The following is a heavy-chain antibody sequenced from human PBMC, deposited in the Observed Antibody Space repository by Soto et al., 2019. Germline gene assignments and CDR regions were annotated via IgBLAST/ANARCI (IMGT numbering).Heavy chain of an antibody. CDR3: ARGYFDYGHGDDH. D-gene: IGHD3-9*01. CDR2: IFTRDSET. CDR1: GHLFNNHW. J-gene: IGHJ4*02. Sequence: GESLKISCKGPGHLFNNHWIGWVRQTPGKGLEWMGLIFTRDSETKTSPSFQGHVSFSVDNSINTVYLQWTSLQNTDTGIYFCARGYFDYGHGDDHWGQGTPVTVSS. V-gene: IGHV5-51*01.